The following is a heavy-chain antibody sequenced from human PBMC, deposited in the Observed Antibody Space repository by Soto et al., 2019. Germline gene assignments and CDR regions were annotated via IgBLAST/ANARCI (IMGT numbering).Heavy chain of an antibody. J-gene: IGHJ4*02. CDR3: ARGRRIRFLEWDYFDY. CDR1: GGSFSGYY. CDR2: INHSGST. Sequence: PSETLSLTCAVYGGSFSGYYCSWIRQPPWKGLEWIGEINHSGSTNYNPSLKNRVTISVDTSKNQFSLKLSSVTAADTAVYYCARGRRIRFLEWDYFDYWGQGTLVTVCS. D-gene: IGHD3-3*01. V-gene: IGHV4-34*01.